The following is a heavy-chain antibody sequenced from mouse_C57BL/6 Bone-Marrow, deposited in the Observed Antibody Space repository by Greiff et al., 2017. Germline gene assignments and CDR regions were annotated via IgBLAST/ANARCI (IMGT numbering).Heavy chain of an antibody. CDR1: GFTFSDYY. D-gene: IGHD3-2*02. Sequence: EVMLVESGGGLVQPGGSLKLSCAASGFTFSDYYMYWVRQTPEKRLEWVAYISNGGGSTYYPDTVKGRFTISRDNAKNTLYLQMGRLKSEDTAMYYCARGGDSSGWYAMDYWGQGTSVTVSS. J-gene: IGHJ4*01. CDR3: ARGGDSSGWYAMDY. CDR2: ISNGGGST. V-gene: IGHV5-12*01.